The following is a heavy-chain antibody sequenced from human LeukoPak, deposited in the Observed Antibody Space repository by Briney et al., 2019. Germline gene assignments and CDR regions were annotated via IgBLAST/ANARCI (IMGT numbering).Heavy chain of an antibody. J-gene: IGHJ4*02. Sequence: PGGSLRLSCAASGFIFSSYEMNWVRQAPGKGLEWVSYISSSGSTIYYADSVKGRFTISRDNAKNSLYLQMNSLRAEDTAVYYCARGGGYNFFDYWGQGTLVTVSS. V-gene: IGHV3-48*03. CDR3: ARGGGYNFFDY. CDR1: GFIFSSYE. D-gene: IGHD5-24*01. CDR2: ISSSGSTI.